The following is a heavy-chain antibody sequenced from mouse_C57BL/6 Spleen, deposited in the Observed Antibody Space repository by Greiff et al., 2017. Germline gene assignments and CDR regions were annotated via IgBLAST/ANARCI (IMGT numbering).Heavy chain of an antibody. D-gene: IGHD1-1*01. V-gene: IGHV1-50*01. Sequence: QVQLQQPGAEFVKPGASVKLSCKASGYTFTSYWMQWVNQRPGQGLEWIGEIDPSDSYTNSNQKFKGKATLTVDTSSSTAYMQLSSLTSEDSAVYYCARRGPYYYGSSNYWGQGTTLTVSS. CDR1: GYTFTSYW. CDR2: IDPSDSYT. J-gene: IGHJ2*01. CDR3: ARRGPYYYGSSNY.